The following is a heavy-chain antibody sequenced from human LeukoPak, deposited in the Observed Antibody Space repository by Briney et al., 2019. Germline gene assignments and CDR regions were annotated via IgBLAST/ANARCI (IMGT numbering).Heavy chain of an antibody. J-gene: IGHJ5*02. V-gene: IGHV4-39*01. CDR3: ARRLGITPNWFDP. D-gene: IGHD3-9*01. CDR2: IYYSGTT. CDR1: GGSISSSSYY. Sequence: SETLSLTCTVSGGSISSSSYYWGWIRQPPGKGLEWIGNIYYSGTTYYNPSLKSRVTISIDTSKNQFSLKLSSVTAADTAVYYCARRLGITPNWFDPWGQGTLVTVSS.